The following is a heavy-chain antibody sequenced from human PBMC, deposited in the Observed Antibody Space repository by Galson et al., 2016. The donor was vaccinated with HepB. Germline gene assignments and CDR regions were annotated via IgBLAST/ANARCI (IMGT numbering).Heavy chain of an antibody. CDR3: ARSSVVGNGNWFDT. V-gene: IGHV3-33*01. D-gene: IGHD2-2*01. Sequence: SLRLSCAPSGFTFSTYGMHWVRQAPGKGLEWVAVIWNDGNTKVHADSVKGRFTISRDNSENTLYLEMNSLRAEDTALYYCARSSVVGNGNWFDTWGQGTLVTVSS. CDR1: GFTFSTYG. CDR2: IWNDGNTK. J-gene: IGHJ5*02.